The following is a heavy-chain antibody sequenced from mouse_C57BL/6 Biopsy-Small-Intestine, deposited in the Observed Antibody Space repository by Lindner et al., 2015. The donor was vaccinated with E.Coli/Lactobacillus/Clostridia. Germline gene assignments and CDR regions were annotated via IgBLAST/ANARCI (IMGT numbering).Heavy chain of an antibody. Sequence: VQLQESGAELAKPGASVKLSCKASGYTFTSYWMHWVKQRPGQGLEWIGYINPSSGYTKYNQKFKGKATLTVNKSSSTAYMELRSLTSEDSAVYYCARNFDYWGQGTTLTVSS. CDR1: GYTFTSYW. CDR2: INPSSGYT. J-gene: IGHJ2*01. CDR3: ARNFDY. V-gene: IGHV1-7*01.